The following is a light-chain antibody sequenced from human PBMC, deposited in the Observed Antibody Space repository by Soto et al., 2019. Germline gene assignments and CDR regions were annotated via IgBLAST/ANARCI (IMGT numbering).Light chain of an antibody. CDR2: SDN. CDR1: SSNIGSNS. V-gene: IGLV1-44*01. CDR3: ATCDDTLNGRV. Sequence: QPVLTQPPSASGTPGQRVTISCSGSSSNIGSNSVNWYHQVAGTAPKLLIHSDNQRPSGVPDRFSGSKSGTSASLAISGLQSGDEADYYCATCDDTLNGRVFGGGTKLTVL. J-gene: IGLJ3*02.